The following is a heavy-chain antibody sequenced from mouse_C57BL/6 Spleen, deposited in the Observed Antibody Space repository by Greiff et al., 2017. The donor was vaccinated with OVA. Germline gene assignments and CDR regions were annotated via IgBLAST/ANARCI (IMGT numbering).Heavy chain of an antibody. Sequence: QVHVKQPGAELVRPGTSVKLSCKASGYTFTSYWMHWVKQRPGQGLEWIGVIDPSDSYTNYNQKFKGKATLTVDTSSSTAYMQLSSLTSEDSAVYYCASDDPVSWFAYWGQGTLVTVSA. J-gene: IGHJ3*01. D-gene: IGHD2-3*01. CDR1: GYTFTSYW. CDR2: IDPSDSYT. V-gene: IGHV1-59*01. CDR3: ASDDPVSWFAY.